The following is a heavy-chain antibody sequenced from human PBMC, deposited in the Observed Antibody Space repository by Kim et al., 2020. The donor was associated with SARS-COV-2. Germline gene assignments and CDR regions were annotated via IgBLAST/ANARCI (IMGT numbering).Heavy chain of an antibody. CDR2: ISSSGSTI. J-gene: IGHJ6*02. CDR1: GFTFSSYE. CDR3: ARERWSRYYYYGMDV. Sequence: GGSLRLSCAASGFTFSSYEMNWVRQAPGKGLEWVSYISSSGSTIYYADSVKGRFTISRDNAKNSLYLQMNSLGAEDTAVYYCARERWSRYYYYGMDVWGQGTTVTVSS. V-gene: IGHV3-48*03. D-gene: IGHD2-8*01.